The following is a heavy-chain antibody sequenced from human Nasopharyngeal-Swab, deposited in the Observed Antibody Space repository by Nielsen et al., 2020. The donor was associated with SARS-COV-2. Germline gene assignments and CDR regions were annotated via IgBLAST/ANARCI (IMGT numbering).Heavy chain of an antibody. Sequence: ASVKVSCKTSGYTFTDYYIHWVRQVPGQGLEWVGCINPYNGDTFYAQNFQGRVTVTRDTSRSTAYIDLSRLRSDDTAVYYCARDYYDNYDSDFCCQGTLVTVSS. CDR2: INPYNGDT. CDR3: ARDYYDNYDSDF. J-gene: IGHJ4*02. V-gene: IGHV1-2*02. D-gene: IGHD3-22*01. CDR1: GYTFTDYY.